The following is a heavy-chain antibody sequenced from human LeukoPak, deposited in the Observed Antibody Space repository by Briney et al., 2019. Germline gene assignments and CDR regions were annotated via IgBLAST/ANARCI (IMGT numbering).Heavy chain of an antibody. CDR2: INAGNGNT. CDR3: ARDKNTATARRYYFDY. Sequence: ASVKVSCKASGYTFTSYAVHWVRQAPGQRREWMGWINAGNGNTKYSQKFQGRVTITRDTSASTAYMELSSLRSEDTAVYYCARDKNTATARRYYFDYWGQGTLVTVSS. V-gene: IGHV1-3*01. J-gene: IGHJ4*02. CDR1: GYTFTSYA. D-gene: IGHD5-18*01.